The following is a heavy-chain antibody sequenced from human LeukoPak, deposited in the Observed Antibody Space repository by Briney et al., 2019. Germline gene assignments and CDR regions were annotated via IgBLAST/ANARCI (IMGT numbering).Heavy chain of an antibody. D-gene: IGHD5-18*01. CDR3: ARGNSYGTR. CDR2: INHSGST. Sequence: PSETLSLTCAVYGGSFSGYYWSWTRQPPGKGLEWIGEINHSGSTNYNPSLKSRVTISVDTSKNQFSLKLSSVTAADTAVYYCARGNSYGTRWGQGTLVTVSS. V-gene: IGHV4-34*01. J-gene: IGHJ4*02. CDR1: GGSFSGYY.